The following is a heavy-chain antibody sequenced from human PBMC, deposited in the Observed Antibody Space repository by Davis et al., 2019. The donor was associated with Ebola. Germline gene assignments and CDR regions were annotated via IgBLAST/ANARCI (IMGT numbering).Heavy chain of an antibody. CDR2: INPNSGGT. Sequence: ASVKVSCKASGYTFTGYYMHWVRQAPGQGLEWMGWINPNSGGTNYAQKFQGRVTMTRDTSISTAYMELSRLRSDDTAVYYCARGYYDSSGYYYAVDYWGQGTLVTVSS. CDR3: ARGYYDSSGYYYAVDY. D-gene: IGHD3-22*01. V-gene: IGHV1-2*02. CDR1: GYTFTGYY. J-gene: IGHJ4*02.